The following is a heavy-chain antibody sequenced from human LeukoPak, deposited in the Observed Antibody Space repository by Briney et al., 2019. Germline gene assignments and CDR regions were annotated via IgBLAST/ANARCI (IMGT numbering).Heavy chain of an antibody. D-gene: IGHD3-10*01. J-gene: IGHJ5*02. CDR3: ARDRGGQASNWFDP. Sequence: GGSLRLSCAGSGFTSSKYWMSWVRQAPGKGLEWVSSISSSGSYIYYADSVKGRFTISRDNAKNSLYLQMNSLRAEDTAVYYCARDRGGQASNWFDPWGQGTLVTVSS. V-gene: IGHV3-21*01. CDR2: ISSSGSYI. CDR1: GFTSSKYW.